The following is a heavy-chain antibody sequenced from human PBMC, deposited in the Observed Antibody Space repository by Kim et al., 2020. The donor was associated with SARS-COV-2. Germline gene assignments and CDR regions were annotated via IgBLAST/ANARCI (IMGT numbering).Heavy chain of an antibody. D-gene: IGHD6-19*01. Sequence: SETLSLTCAVSGGSFSGHYWCWIRQAPGKGLEWIGESGRTNYNPSLKSRVTISVDTSNNQFSLRLRSVTAADTAVYYCARGPKIAHTSVAATGYFDYWGQGTLVTVSS. CDR2: SGRT. V-gene: IGHV4-34*01. CDR3: ARGPKIAHTSVAATGYFDY. J-gene: IGHJ4*02. CDR1: GGSFSGHY.